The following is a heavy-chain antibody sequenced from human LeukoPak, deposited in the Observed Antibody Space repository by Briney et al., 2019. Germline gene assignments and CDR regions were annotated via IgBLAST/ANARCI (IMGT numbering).Heavy chain of an antibody. CDR3: ARHMYDRSGRPFDY. CDR1: GGSISSYY. V-gene: IGHV4-59*08. CDR2: IYYSGST. D-gene: IGHD3-22*01. J-gene: IGHJ4*02. Sequence: PSETLSLTCTVSGGSISSYYWSWIRQPPGKGLEWIGYIYYSGSTNYNPSLKSRVTISVDTSKNQFSLKLRSVTAADTAVYYCARHMYDRSGRPFDYWGQGTLVTVSS.